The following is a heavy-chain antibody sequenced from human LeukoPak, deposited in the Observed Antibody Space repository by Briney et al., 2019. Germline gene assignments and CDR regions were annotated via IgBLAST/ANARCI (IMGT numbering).Heavy chain of an antibody. Sequence: PSETLSLTCTVPGGSISSSSYFWGWIRQPPGRGLEWIGTIYHRGSAYYNPSLKSRVTISVATSKNQFSLKLTSVTAADTAVYYCARADRIIVGGGGYFDYWGQGTLVTVSS. CDR1: GGSISSSSYF. D-gene: IGHD1-26*01. CDR3: ARADRIIVGGGGYFDY. J-gene: IGHJ4*02. CDR2: IYHRGSA. V-gene: IGHV4-39*07.